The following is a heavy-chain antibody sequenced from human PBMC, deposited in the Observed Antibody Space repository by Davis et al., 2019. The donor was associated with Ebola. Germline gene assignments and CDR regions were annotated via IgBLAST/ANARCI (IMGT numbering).Heavy chain of an antibody. CDR3: AIRGYNSYYGMDV. CDR2: ISYDGSNK. J-gene: IGHJ6*02. Sequence: GGSLRLSCAASGFTFSSYGMHWVRQAPGKGLEWVAVISYDGSNKYYADSVKGRFTISRDNSKNTLYLQMNSLRAEDTAVYYCAIRGYNSYYGMDVWGQGTTVTVSS. D-gene: IGHD1-1*01. CDR1: GFTFSSYG. V-gene: IGHV3-30*03.